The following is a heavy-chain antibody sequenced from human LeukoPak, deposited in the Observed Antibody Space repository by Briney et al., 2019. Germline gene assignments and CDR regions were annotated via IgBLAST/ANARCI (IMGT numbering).Heavy chain of an antibody. CDR3: ARGVEYSSSSGLGY. D-gene: IGHD6-6*01. V-gene: IGHV4-59*01. CDR1: GGSISSYY. J-gene: IGHJ4*02. CDR2: IYYSGST. Sequence: PSETLSLTCTVSGGSISSYYWSWIRQPPGKGLEWIGYIYYSGSTNYNPSLKSRVTISVDTSKNQFSLKLSSVTAADTALYHCARGVEYSSSSGLGYWGQRTLVTVSS.